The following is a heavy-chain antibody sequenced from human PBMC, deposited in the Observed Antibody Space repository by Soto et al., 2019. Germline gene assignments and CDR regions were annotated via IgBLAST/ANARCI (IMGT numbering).Heavy chain of an antibody. CDR2: ISGSGGST. J-gene: IGHJ4*02. CDR1: GFTFSSYA. V-gene: IGHV3-23*01. Sequence: GGSLRLSCAASGFTFSSYAMSWVRQAPGKGLEWVSAISGSGGSTYYADSVKGRFTISRDNSKNTLYLQMNSLRAEDTAVYYCAKDLGKVYSGRYYTYFDYWGQGTLVTVSS. D-gene: IGHD1-26*01. CDR3: AKDLGKVYSGRYYTYFDY.